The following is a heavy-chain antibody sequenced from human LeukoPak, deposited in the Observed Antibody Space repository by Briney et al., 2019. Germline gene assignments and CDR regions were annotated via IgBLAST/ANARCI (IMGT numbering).Heavy chain of an antibody. J-gene: IGHJ4*02. D-gene: IGHD7-27*01. V-gene: IGHV3-23*01. CDR3: AKTPKTGSFDY. CDR2: ISDIGGNT. Sequence: GGSLRLSCAASGFTFSSYAMNWVGQAPGKGLEWLSTISDIGGNTYYADPVKGRFTISRDNSRNTLYLQMNSLRVEDTAVYFCAKTPKTGSFDYWGQGTLVTVSS. CDR1: GFTFSSYA.